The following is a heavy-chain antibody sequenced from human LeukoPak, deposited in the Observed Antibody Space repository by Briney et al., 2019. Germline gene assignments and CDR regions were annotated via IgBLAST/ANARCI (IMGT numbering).Heavy chain of an antibody. CDR3: ARFKMTSVTD. V-gene: IGHV4-59*08. J-gene: IGHJ4*02. Sequence: PSETLSLTCTVSGGSISSYYWSWIRQPPGKGLEWIGYIFYSGSTKYNPSLNSRVNISLDTSKNQFSLKLNSVTAADTAGYYCARFKMTSVTDWGQGTLVTVSS. CDR2: IFYSGST. CDR1: GGSISSYY. D-gene: IGHD4-17*01.